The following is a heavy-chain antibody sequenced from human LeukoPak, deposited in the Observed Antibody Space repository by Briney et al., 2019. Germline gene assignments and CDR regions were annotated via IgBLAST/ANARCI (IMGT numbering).Heavy chain of an antibody. CDR3: TTGGVYYDTSGLRGLFDY. CDR1: GFTFSNAW. Sequence: PGGSLRLYCAASGFTFSNAWMSWVRQAPGKGLEWVGRIKSKGDGGTTDYAAPVKGRFTISRDDSKNTLSLQMNSLKTEDTAVYYCTTGGVYYDTSGLRGLFDYWGQGTLVTVSS. CDR2: IKSKGDGGTT. D-gene: IGHD3-22*01. J-gene: IGHJ4*02. V-gene: IGHV3-15*01.